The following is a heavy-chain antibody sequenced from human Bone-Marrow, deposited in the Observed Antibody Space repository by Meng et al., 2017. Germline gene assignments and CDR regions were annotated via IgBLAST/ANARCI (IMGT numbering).Heavy chain of an antibody. CDR3: ARGGYSSSWYLSPGNYYYSMDV. Sequence: ASVKVSCKASGYTFTGYYIHWVRQAPGQGLEWMGWMNPNSGNTGYAQKFQGRVTITRNTSISPAYMELGSLRSEDTAVYYCARGGYSSSWYLSPGNYYYSMDVWGLGTTVTVSS. D-gene: IGHD6-13*01. V-gene: IGHV1-8*03. CDR1: GYTFTGYY. J-gene: IGHJ6*02. CDR2: MNPNSGNT.